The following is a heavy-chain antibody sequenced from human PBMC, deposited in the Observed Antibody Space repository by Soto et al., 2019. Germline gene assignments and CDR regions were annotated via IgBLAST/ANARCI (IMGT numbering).Heavy chain of an antibody. CDR1: GFTFSSYS. J-gene: IGHJ5*02. Sequence: ESGGGLVQPGGSLRLSCAASGFTFSSYSMNWVRQAPGKGLEWVSYISSSSSTIYYADSVKGRFTISRDNAKNSLYLQMNSLRAEDTAVYYCARGTAAAGPYNWFDPWGQGPLVTVSS. V-gene: IGHV3-48*01. CDR2: ISSSSSTI. CDR3: ARGTAAAGPYNWFDP. D-gene: IGHD6-13*01.